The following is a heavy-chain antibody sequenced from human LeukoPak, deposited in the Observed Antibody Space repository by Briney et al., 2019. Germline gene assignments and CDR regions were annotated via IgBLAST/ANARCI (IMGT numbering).Heavy chain of an antibody. D-gene: IGHD7-27*01. V-gene: IGHV3-7*01. CDR3: AKTGERDY. CDR1: GFTFGDYA. J-gene: IGHJ4*02. Sequence: PGGSLRLSCTASGFTFGDYAMSWVRQAPGKGPEWVANIKEDGTQKYYVDSVRGRFTISRDNAENSLYLQMNSLRDEDTAVYYCAKTGERDYWGRGTLVTVSS. CDR2: IKEDGTQK.